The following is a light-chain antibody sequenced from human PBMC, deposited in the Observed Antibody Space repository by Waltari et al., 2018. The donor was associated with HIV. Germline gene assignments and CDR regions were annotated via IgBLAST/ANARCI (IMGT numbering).Light chain of an antibody. CDR2: AAA. Sequence: DIHLTQSPSSVSASVGDTVTITCRASQDISSWLAWYQQKPGNAPKLLIYAAASLQGGVPSRFSGSGSGTDFTLTISSLQPEDFATYFCQQTGSFPLTIGGGTRVEIK. CDR3: QQTGSFPLT. J-gene: IGKJ4*01. CDR1: QDISSW. V-gene: IGKV1D-12*01.